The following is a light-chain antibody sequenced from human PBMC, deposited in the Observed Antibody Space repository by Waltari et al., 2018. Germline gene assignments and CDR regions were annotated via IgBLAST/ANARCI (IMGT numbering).Light chain of an antibody. CDR2: STN. CDR1: SGPVSTSYY. J-gene: IGLJ3*02. Sequence: QTVVTQEPSFSVSPGGTVPLTCGLSSGPVSTSYYPRWYQQTPGQAPRTLIYSTNTRSSGVPDRFSGSILGNKAALTITGAQADDESDYYCVLYMGSGIWVFGGGTKLTVL. V-gene: IGLV8-61*01. CDR3: VLYMGSGIWV.